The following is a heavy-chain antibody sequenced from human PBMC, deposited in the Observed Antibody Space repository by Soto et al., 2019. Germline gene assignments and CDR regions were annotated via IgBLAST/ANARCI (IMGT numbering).Heavy chain of an antibody. V-gene: IGHV4-38-2*02. CDR2: MYDSGTT. CDR3: ARGGHFYDSTGLPFDF. D-gene: IGHD3-22*01. Sequence: PSETLSLTCSVSGSSISSGYYWAWIRRPPGKGLERIWSMYDSGTTSFNPSLKTRVTISLDTSREQVSLKLGSVTAADTAVYYCARGGHFYDSTGLPFDFWGQGTQVTVSS. CDR1: GSSISSGYY. J-gene: IGHJ4*02.